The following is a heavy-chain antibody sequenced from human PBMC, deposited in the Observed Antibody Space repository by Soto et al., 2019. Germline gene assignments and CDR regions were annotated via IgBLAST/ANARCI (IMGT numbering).Heavy chain of an antibody. CDR2: IYPGDSDT. CDR1: GYSFTSYW. CDR3: ARPLTVVTFDAFDI. Sequence: GESLKISCXGSGYSFTSYWICWVRQMPGKGLEWMGIIYPGDSDTRYSPSFQGQVTISADKSISTAYLQWSSLKASDTAMYYCARPLTVVTFDAFDIWGQGTMVTVSS. D-gene: IGHD2-15*01. J-gene: IGHJ3*02. V-gene: IGHV5-51*01.